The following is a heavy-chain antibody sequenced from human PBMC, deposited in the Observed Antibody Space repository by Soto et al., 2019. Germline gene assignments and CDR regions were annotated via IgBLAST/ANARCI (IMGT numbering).Heavy chain of an antibody. CDR3: AREGMRIVYPDLHDAYDI. J-gene: IGHJ3*02. CDR1: GYTFTSYG. Sequence: ASVKVSCKASGYTFTSYGISWVRQAPGQGLEWMGWISAYNGNTNYAQKLQGRVTMTTDTSTSTAYMELRSLRSDDTAVYYCAREGMRIVYPDLHDAYDIWVQGTMVT. CDR2: ISAYNGNT. D-gene: IGHD1-26*01. V-gene: IGHV1-18*01.